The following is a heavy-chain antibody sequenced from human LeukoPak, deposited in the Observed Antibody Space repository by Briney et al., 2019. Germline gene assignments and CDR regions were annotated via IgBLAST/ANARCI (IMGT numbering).Heavy chain of an antibody. CDR1: GSNFSVYW. V-gene: IGHV5-51*01. CDR2: IYPADSDT. Sequence: PRGSLQISCQGSGSNFSVYWIAWVRQVAGKGLEGMGIIYPADSDTRYSPSFQGQVTMSAHKAITTAYLQGSSLKASDTAMYYCATPHDATAYYYDSSGYFYWGQGTLVSVSS. J-gene: IGHJ4*02. CDR3: ATPHDATAYYYDSSGYFY. D-gene: IGHD3-22*01.